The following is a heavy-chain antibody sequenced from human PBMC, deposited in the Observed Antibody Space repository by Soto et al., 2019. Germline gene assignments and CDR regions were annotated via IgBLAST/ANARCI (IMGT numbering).Heavy chain of an antibody. J-gene: IGHJ6*02. V-gene: IGHV3-23*01. CDR3: ARGHYGMDV. CDR2: IIGSGGST. Sequence: GGSLRLSCAASGFTFNSYAMSWVRQAPGKGLEWVPTIIGSGGSTYYADSVKGRFSVSRDNSKNTLYLQMNSLRAEDTAVYYCARGHYGMDVWGQGTTVTVSS. CDR1: GFTFNSYA.